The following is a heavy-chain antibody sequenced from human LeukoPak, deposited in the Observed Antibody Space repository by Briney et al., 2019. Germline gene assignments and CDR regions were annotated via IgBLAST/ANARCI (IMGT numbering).Heavy chain of an antibody. V-gene: IGHV3-74*01. D-gene: IGHD3-22*01. CDR3: ARALDSSGYLLPDY. CDR1: GFTFSGYW. Sequence: PGGSLRLSCAAAGFTFSGYWMHWVRQAPGKGLVWVSRINGDGIGATYADSVKGRFTISRDNAKNFLYLQMNSLRAEDTAVYYCARALDSSGYLLPDYWGQGTLVTVSS. CDR2: INGDGIGA. J-gene: IGHJ4*02.